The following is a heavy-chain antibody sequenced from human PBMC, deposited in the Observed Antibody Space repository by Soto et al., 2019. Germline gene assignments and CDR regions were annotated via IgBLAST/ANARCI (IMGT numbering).Heavy chain of an antibody. J-gene: IGHJ6*02. D-gene: IGHD3-10*01. V-gene: IGHV3-33*01. Sequence: ESGGGVVQPGRSLRLSCAASGFTFSSYGMHWVRQAPGKGLEWVAVIWYDGSNKYYADSVKGRFTISRDNSKNTLYLQMNSLRAEDTAVYYCARKRGKYYYYGMDVWGQGTTVTVSS. CDR1: GFTFSSYG. CDR2: IWYDGSNK. CDR3: ARKRGKYYYYGMDV.